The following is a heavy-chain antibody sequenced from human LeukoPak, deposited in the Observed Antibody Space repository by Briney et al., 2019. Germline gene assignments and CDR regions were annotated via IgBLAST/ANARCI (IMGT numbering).Heavy chain of an antibody. CDR3: ARSMVGEWLFLALDI. J-gene: IGHJ3*02. D-gene: IGHD3-3*01. CDR1: GFTFSTYG. CDR2: ISGRADLT. V-gene: IGHV3-23*01. Sequence: GETLRLSCAASGFTFSTYGITWVRQAPGKGLEWVSAISGRADLTFYADSVKGRFTISRDNSKNTLYLQMNSLRAEDTAVYYCARSMVGEWLFLALDIWGQGTKVTVSS.